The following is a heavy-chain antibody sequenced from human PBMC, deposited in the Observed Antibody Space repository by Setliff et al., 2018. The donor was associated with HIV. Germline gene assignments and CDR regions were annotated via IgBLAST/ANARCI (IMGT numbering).Heavy chain of an antibody. Sequence: SETLSLTCSVSGVSINRTDHYWGWIRQSPGKRLEWIGSVSQSGSTYYNPSLKSRLTISVDTSTNHFSLKLSSVAAADTAVYYCARLVGYYRSDNANYYYMDVWGKGTTVTVSS. CDR1: GVSINRTDHY. CDR3: ARLVGYYRSDNANYYYMDV. CDR2: VSQSGST. V-gene: IGHV4-39*02. J-gene: IGHJ6*03. D-gene: IGHD3-16*02.